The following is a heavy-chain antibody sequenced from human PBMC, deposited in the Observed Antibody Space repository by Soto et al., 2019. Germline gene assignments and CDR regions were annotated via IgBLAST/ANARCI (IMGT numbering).Heavy chain of an antibody. V-gene: IGHV3-30-3*01. Sequence: GGSLRLSCAASGFTFSSYAMHWVRQAPGKGLEWVAVISYDGSNKYYADSVKGRFTISRDNSKNTLYLQMNSLRAEDTAVYYCARASIAARPNYYYYGMDVWGQGTTVTVSS. CDR3: ARASIAARPNYYYYGMDV. J-gene: IGHJ6*02. CDR2: ISYDGSNK. D-gene: IGHD6-6*01. CDR1: GFTFSSYA.